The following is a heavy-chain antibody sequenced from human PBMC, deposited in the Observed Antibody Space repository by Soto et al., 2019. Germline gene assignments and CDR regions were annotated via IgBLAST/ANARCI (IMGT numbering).Heavy chain of an antibody. Sequence: SETLSLTCTVSGGSISSSSYYWGWIRQPPGKGLEWIGSIYYSGSTYYNPSLKSRVTISVDTSKNQFSLKLSSVTAADTAVYYCARGEVRAAAAYDYWGQGTLVTVSS. CDR2: IYYSGST. CDR3: ARGEVRAAAAYDY. J-gene: IGHJ4*02. D-gene: IGHD6-13*01. CDR1: GGSISSSSYY. V-gene: IGHV4-39*07.